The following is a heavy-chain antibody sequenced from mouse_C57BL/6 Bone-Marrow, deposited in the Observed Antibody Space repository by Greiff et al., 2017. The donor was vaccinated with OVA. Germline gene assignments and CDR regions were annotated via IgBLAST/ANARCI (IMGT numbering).Heavy chain of an antibody. CDR3: AINFYWYFDV. Sequence: VQLQQSGPELVKPGASVKISCKASGYSFTGYYMHWVKQSSEKSLEWIGEINPSTGGTSYNQKFKGKATLTVDKSSSTAYMQLKSLTSEDSAVYYCAINFYWYFDVWGTGTTVTVSS. J-gene: IGHJ1*03. CDR2: INPSTGGT. V-gene: IGHV1-43*01. CDR1: GYSFTGYY. D-gene: IGHD4-1*02.